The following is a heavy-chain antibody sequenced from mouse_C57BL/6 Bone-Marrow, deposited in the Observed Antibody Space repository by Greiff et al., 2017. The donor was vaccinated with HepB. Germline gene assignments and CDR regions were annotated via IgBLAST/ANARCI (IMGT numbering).Heavy chain of an antibody. V-gene: IGHV1-9*01. CDR1: GYTFTGYW. J-gene: IGHJ3*01. CDR2: ILPGSGST. CDR3: ARKSGLYYGSSLFAY. D-gene: IGHD1-1*01. Sequence: VQLQQSGAELMKPGASVKLSCKATGYTFTGYWIEWVKQRPGHGLEWIGEILPGSGSTNYNEKFKGKATFTADTSSNTAYMQLSSLATEDSAIYYCARKSGLYYGSSLFAYWGQGTLVTVSA.